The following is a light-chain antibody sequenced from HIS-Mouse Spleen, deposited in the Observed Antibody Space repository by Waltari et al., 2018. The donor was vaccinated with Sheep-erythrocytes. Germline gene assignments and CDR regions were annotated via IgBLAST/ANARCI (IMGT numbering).Light chain of an antibody. Sequence: DIQMTQSPSSLSASVGDRVTITCRASQSISSYLNWYQQKPGKAPKHRIYAASSLQSGVPSRFSGSGSGTDFTLTISSLQPEDFATYYCQQSYSTPRFTFGPGTKVDIK. CDR1: QSISSY. V-gene: IGKV1-39*01. CDR2: AAS. CDR3: QQSYSTPRFT. J-gene: IGKJ3*01.